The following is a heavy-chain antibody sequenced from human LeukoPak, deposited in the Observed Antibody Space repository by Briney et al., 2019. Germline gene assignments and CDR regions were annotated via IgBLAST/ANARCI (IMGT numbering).Heavy chain of an antibody. V-gene: IGHV3-23*01. CDR3: AKDRLGAMMYFDF. CDR1: GFTFSTYG. D-gene: IGHD1-26*01. Sequence: GGTLRLSCAASGFTFSTYGMSWVRQAPGKGLEWVSAISGSGGSTYYADSVKGRVTISRDNSKNTLYLQVNSLRVEDTAVYYCAKDRLGAMMYFDFWGQGTLVTVSS. CDR2: ISGSGGST. J-gene: IGHJ4*02.